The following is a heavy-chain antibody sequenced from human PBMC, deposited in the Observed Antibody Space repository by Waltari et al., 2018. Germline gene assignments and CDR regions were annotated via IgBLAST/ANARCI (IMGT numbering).Heavy chain of an antibody. CDR1: GGSISSSNW. Sequence: QVQLQESGPGLVKPSGTLSLTCAVSGGSISSSNWWSWVRQPPGKGLEWIGEIEHSGSTNYNPSLKSRLPISVDKSKNQFSLNLSSVTAADTAVYYCASDPPADSSGSYWGHGTLVTVSS. CDR2: IEHSGST. CDR3: ASDPPADSSGSY. J-gene: IGHJ4*01. V-gene: IGHV4-4*02. D-gene: IGHD6-19*01.